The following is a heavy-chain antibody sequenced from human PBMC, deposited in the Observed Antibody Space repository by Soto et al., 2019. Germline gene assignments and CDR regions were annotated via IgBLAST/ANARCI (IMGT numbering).Heavy chain of an antibody. Sequence: GESLKISCKGSGYSFTSYWIGWVRQLPGKGLERMGIIYPGDSDTRYSPSFQGQVIISADKSINTAYLQWSSLKASDTAMYYCARVHIVTTMGFDYWAQGTLVTVSS. V-gene: IGHV5-51*01. CDR3: ARVHIVTTMGFDY. CDR2: IYPGDSDT. D-gene: IGHD5-12*01. CDR1: GYSFTSYW. J-gene: IGHJ4*02.